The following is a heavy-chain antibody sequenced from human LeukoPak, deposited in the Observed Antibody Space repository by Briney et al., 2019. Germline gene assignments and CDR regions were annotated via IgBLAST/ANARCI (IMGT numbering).Heavy chain of an antibody. CDR1: NGSITSGGYY. Sequence: SETLSLTCTVSNGSITSGGYYWSWLRQHPGKGLECIGHIYHTGSTYYNSSLKSRLTMSVDTSKNEFSLRLNSVTVADTAVYYCARGGVVTTTPRFDPWGQGTLVTISS. J-gene: IGHJ5*02. CDR2: IYHTGST. D-gene: IGHD4-11*01. V-gene: IGHV4-31*03. CDR3: ARGGVVTTTPRFDP.